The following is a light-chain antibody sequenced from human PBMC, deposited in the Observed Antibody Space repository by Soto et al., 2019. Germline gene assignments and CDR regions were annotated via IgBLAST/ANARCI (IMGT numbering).Light chain of an antibody. J-gene: IGLJ1*01. V-gene: IGLV1-40*01. CDR1: SSNIGAGYD. Sequence: QSVLTQPPSVSGAPGQRVTISCTGSSSNIGAGYDVLWYQQLPGTAPKLLIYGNSNRPSGVPDRFSGSKSGTSASLALTGLQVDFDANYNCQTYDSTLFVSGTVS. CDR3: QTYDSTLFV. CDR2: GNS.